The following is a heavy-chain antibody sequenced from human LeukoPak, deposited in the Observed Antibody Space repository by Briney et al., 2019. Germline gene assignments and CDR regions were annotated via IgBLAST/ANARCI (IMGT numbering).Heavy chain of an antibody. CDR2: VYQGATQK. D-gene: IGHD3-10*01. J-gene: IGHJ6*03. CDR1: GFDFSTQW. CDR3: AREYYFSHIDG. V-gene: IGHV3-7*01. Sequence: GGFLRLSCAASGFDFSTQWMSWVRQAPGKGLEWVAIVYQGATQKYYVDSVKGRFTISRDNAENSLYLKMNSLRADDTAMYYCAREYYFSHIDGWGKGTTVTVSS.